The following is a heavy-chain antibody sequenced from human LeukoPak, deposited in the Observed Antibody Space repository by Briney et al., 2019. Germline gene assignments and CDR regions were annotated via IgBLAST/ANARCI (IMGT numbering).Heavy chain of an antibody. CDR3: ARAHAIVVVPAAAPYYYYYYGMDV. V-gene: IGHV4-34*01. Sequence: PSETLSLTCAVYGGSFSGYYWSWIRQPPGKGLEWIGEINHSGSTNYNPSLKSRVTISVDTSKNQFSLKLSSVTAADTAVYYCARAHAIVVVPAAAPYYYYYYGMDVWGQGTTVTASS. CDR2: INHSGST. J-gene: IGHJ6*02. D-gene: IGHD2-2*01. CDR1: GGSFSGYY.